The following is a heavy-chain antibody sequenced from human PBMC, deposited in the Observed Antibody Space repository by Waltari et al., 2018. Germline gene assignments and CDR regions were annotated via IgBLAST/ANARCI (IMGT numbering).Heavy chain of an antibody. CDR3: ATAPGDFWVLFDY. Sequence: EVQLVQSGAEVKKPGESLKISCKGSGYSFTSYWIGWVRQMPGKGLEGMGIIYPGDSDPSYSPSFQGQVTISADKSISTAYLQWSSLKASDTAMYYCATAPGDFWVLFDYWGQGTLVTVSS. D-gene: IGHD3-10*01. CDR1: GYSFTSYW. J-gene: IGHJ4*02. CDR2: IYPGDSDP. V-gene: IGHV5-51*01.